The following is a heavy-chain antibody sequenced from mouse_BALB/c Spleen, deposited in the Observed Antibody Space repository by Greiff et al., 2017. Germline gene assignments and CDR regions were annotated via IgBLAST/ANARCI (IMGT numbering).Heavy chain of an antibody. CDR1: GFSFTSYG. Sequence: QVQLQQSGPGLVQPSQSLSITCTVSGFSFTSYGVHWVRQSPGKGLEWLGVIWSGGSTDFNAAFISRLSISKDNSKSQVFFKMNSLQANDTAIYYCARKGYYEGYYAMDYWGQGTSVTVSS. V-gene: IGHV2-2*02. CDR3: ARKGYYEGYYAMDY. J-gene: IGHJ4*01. D-gene: IGHD2-4*01. CDR2: IWSGGST.